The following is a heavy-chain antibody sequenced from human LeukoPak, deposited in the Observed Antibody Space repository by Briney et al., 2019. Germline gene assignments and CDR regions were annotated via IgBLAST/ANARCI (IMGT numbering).Heavy chain of an antibody. Sequence: PSETLSLTCAVYGGSFSGYHWSWIRQPPGKGLEWIGEINHSGSTNYNPSLKSRVTISVDTSKNQFSLKLSSATAADTAVYFCARGNYDYFDSWGQGTLVTVSS. CDR1: GGSFSGYH. D-gene: IGHD1-7*01. CDR3: ARGNYDYFDS. V-gene: IGHV4-34*01. CDR2: INHSGST. J-gene: IGHJ4*02.